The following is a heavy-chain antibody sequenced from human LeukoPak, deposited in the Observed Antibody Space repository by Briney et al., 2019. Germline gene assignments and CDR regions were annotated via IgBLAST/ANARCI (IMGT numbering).Heavy chain of an antibody. Sequence: GGSLRLSCAATGFTFSSYGMHWVRQAPGKGLEWVAVVSYDGNTKYYADSVKGRITISGDNSKNTLYLQMNSLRAEDTAVYYCAKEFASGYQDYWGQGTLVTVSS. J-gene: IGHJ4*02. CDR2: VSYDGNTK. D-gene: IGHD3-3*01. V-gene: IGHV3-30*18. CDR1: GFTFSSYG. CDR3: AKEFASGYQDY.